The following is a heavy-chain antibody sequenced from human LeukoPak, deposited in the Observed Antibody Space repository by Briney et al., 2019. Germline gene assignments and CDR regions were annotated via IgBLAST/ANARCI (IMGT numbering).Heavy chain of an antibody. CDR1: GFTFSSYA. CDR3: ARRRWYSSGWLGAFDI. Sequence: GGSLRLSCAASGFTFSSYAMSWVRQAPGKGLEWVSGISGSGGSTYYADSVKGRLIISRDNSKNTLYLQMNSLRAEDTAVYYCARRRWYSSGWLGAFDIWGQGTMVTVSS. J-gene: IGHJ3*02. D-gene: IGHD6-19*01. CDR2: ISGSGGST. V-gene: IGHV3-23*01.